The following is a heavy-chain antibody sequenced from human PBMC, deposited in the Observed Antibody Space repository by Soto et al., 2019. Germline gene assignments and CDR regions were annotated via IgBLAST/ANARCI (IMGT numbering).Heavy chain of an antibody. CDR2: ISSSSSYI. Sequence: GGSLRLSCAASGFTFSSYSMNWVRRAPGKGLEWGSSISSSSSYIYYADSVKGRFTISRDNAKNSLYLQMNSRRAEDTAVYYCARVRGGSYYYYYGMDVWGQGTTVTVSS. J-gene: IGHJ6*02. D-gene: IGHD1-26*01. CDR3: ARVRGGSYYYYYGMDV. V-gene: IGHV3-21*01. CDR1: GFTFSSYS.